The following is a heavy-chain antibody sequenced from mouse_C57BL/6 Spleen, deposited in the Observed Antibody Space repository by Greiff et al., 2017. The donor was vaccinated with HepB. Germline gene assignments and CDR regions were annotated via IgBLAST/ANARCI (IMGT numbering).Heavy chain of an antibody. V-gene: IGHV14-4*01. Sequence: EVKLVESGAELVRPGASVKLSCTASGFNIKDDYMHWVKQRPEQGLEWIGWIDPENGDTEYASKFQGKATITADTSSNTAYLQLSSLTSEDTAVYYCTFYGSSLDYWGQGTTLTVSS. CDR2: IDPENGDT. J-gene: IGHJ2*01. D-gene: IGHD1-1*01. CDR3: TFYGSSLDY. CDR1: GFNIKDDY.